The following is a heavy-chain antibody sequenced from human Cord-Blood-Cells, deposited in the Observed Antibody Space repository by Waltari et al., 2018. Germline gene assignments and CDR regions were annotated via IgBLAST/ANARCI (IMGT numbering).Heavy chain of an antibody. V-gene: IGHV3-9*01. D-gene: IGHD6-6*01. J-gene: IGHJ3*02. CDR3: AKEYSSSDDVFDI. Sequence: EVQLVESGGGLVQPGRSLRLSCAASGFTFDDYAMHWVRQAPGKGLEWVSGISWNSGSIGYADSVKGRFTISRDNAKNSLYLQMNSLRAEDTALYYCAKEYSSSDDVFDIWGQGTMVTVSS. CDR1: GFTFDDYA. CDR2: ISWNSGSI.